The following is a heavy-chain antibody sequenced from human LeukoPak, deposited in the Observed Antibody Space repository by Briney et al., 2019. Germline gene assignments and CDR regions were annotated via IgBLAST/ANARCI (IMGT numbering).Heavy chain of an antibody. Sequence: GSLRLSCAASGLTFSSYAMTWVRQAPGQGLEWVSTISGSGDNTHYADSVEGRLTISRDNSKNTLYLQMNSLRVEDTAVYYCGGAKFYYHGMDVWGQGTTVTVSS. J-gene: IGHJ6*02. CDR2: ISGSGDNT. CDR3: GGAKFYYHGMDV. V-gene: IGHV3-23*01. D-gene: IGHD1-26*01. CDR1: GLTFSSYA.